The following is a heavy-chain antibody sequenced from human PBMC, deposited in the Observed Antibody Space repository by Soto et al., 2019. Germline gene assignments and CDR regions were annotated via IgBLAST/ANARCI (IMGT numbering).Heavy chain of an antibody. Sequence: QVQLVQSGAEVKKPGASVKVSCKASGYTFTSYGISWVRQAPGQGLEWMGWISAYNGNTNYAQKLQGSVTMTTDTSTRTAYMELSSLRPDHTAAYYCALRDLYDSGTWSFGPWGQGTLVTVSA. D-gene: IGHD6-13*01. V-gene: IGHV1-18*01. CDR1: GYTFTSYG. CDR3: ALRDLYDSGTWSFGP. J-gene: IGHJ5*02. CDR2: ISAYNGNT.